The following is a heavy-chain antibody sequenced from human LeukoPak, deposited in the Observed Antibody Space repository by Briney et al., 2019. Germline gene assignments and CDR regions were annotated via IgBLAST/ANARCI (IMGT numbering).Heavy chain of an antibody. CDR2: INHSGST. Sequence: KPSETLSLTCAVYGVSFSGYYWSWIRQPPGKGLEWIGEINHSGSTNYSPSLKSRDTISVDTSKNQFSLKLSSVTAADTAVYYCARGRGLVGYYFDYWGQGTLVTVSS. V-gene: IGHV4-34*01. J-gene: IGHJ4*02. CDR3: ARGRGLVGYYFDY. CDR1: GVSFSGYY. D-gene: IGHD2-8*02.